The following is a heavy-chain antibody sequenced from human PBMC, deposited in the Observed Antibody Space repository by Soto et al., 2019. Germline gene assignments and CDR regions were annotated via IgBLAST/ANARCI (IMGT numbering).Heavy chain of an antibody. CDR2: ISPNRGYT. CDR1: GYTFTTYG. J-gene: IGHJ4*02. CDR3: VREMWTHYGPQNFFDY. Sequence: QVQLVQSEGEVKQPGASVKVSCKASGYTFTTYGVCWVRQVPGRGLEWVGYISPNRGYTVYAQNFQGRVSMSTETSTRTVYMELRSLRSDDTAVYYVVREMWTHYGPQNFFDYWGQGALVTVSS. V-gene: IGHV1-18*01. D-gene: IGHD4-17*01.